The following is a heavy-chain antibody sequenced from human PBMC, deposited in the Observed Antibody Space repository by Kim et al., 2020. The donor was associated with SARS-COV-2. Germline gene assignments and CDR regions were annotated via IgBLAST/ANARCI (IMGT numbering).Heavy chain of an antibody. Sequence: SETLSLTCAVYGGSFSGYYWSWIRQPPGKGLEWIGEINHSGSTNYNPSLKSRVTISVDTSKNQFFLKLSSVTAADTAVYYCARGSPGASSREYYFHYWGQGTLVTVSS. CDR2: INHSGST. J-gene: IGHJ4*02. V-gene: IGHV4-34*01. CDR1: GGSFSGYY. CDR3: ARGSPGASSREYYFHY. D-gene: IGHD6-6*01.